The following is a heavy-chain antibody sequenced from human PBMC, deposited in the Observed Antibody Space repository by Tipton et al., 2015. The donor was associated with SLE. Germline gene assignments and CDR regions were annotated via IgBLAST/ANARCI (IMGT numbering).Heavy chain of an antibody. J-gene: IGHJ4*02. CDR2: TYSGGPT. CDR3: ARSDGDYKIDY. D-gene: IGHD4-17*01. Sequence: SLRLSCAASGFTFSTYAMNWVRQAPGKGLEWVSVTYSGGPTYYADSVKGRFTISRDDSKNTLYLQLSSLRAGDTAMYYCARSDGDYKIDYWGQGTLVTVSS. CDR1: GFTFSTYA. V-gene: IGHV3-23*03.